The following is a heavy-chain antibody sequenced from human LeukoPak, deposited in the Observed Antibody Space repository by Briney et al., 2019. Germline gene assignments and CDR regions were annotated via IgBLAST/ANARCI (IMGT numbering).Heavy chain of an antibody. V-gene: IGHV3-21*01. CDR2: INSASSHI. J-gene: IGHJ4*02. CDR1: GFTIATSA. CDR3: ARAQETYLRRVYFDY. D-gene: IGHD3-16*01. Sequence: GGSLRLSCAASGFTIATSAMNWVRQVPGKGLEWVSSINSASSHIYYAASVRGRFTISRDNAMNSVFLQMHSLGAEDTAVYYCARAQETYLRRVYFDYWGQGILVTASS.